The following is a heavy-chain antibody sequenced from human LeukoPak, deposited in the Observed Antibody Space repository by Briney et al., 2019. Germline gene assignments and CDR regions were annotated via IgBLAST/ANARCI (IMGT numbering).Heavy chain of an antibody. Sequence: ASVKVSCKASGYTFSKYYIHWVRQAPGQGLEWMGMINPSDGATTYAQRFQGRVTMTRDTSISTAYMELSSLRSEDTAVYYCARERDNWDLDSWGQGTLVTVSS. V-gene: IGHV1-46*01. CDR3: ARERDNWDLDS. CDR2: INPSDGAT. CDR1: GYTFSKYY. J-gene: IGHJ4*02. D-gene: IGHD1-20*01.